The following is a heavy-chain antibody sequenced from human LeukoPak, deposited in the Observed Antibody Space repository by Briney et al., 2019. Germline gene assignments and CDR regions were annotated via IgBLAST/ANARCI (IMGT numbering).Heavy chain of an antibody. D-gene: IGHD3-22*01. CDR1: GFTFSNAW. CDR2: SKSKTDGGTT. CDR3: TTRYYYDSSGYYYPDAFDI. Sequence: GGSLRLSCAASGFTFSNAWMSWVRQAPGKGLEWVGRSKSKTDGGTTDYAAPVKGRFTISRDDPKNTLYLQMNSLKTEDTAVYYCTTRYYYDSSGYYYPDAFDIWGQGTMVTVSS. J-gene: IGHJ3*02. V-gene: IGHV3-15*01.